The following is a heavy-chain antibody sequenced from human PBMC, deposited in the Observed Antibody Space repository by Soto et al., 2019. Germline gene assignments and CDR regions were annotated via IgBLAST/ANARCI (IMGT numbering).Heavy chain of an antibody. CDR2: IYHSGST. CDR3: ARGYYYGSGSPYFDY. D-gene: IGHD3-10*01. CDR1: GYSISSGYY. Sequence: PSETLSLTCAVSGYSISSGYYWGWIRQPPGKGLEWIGSIYHSGSTYYNPSLKSRVTISVDTSKNQFSLKLSSVTAADTAVYYCARGYYYGSGSPYFDYWGQGTLVTVSS. J-gene: IGHJ4*02. V-gene: IGHV4-38-2*01.